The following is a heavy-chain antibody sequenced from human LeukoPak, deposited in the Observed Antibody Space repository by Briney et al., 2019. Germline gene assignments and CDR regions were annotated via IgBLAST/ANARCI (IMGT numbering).Heavy chain of an antibody. CDR2: INPNSGGT. CDR1: GYTFTGYY. V-gene: IGHV1-2*02. J-gene: IGHJ6*02. CDR3: AGSVVVDYYYGMDV. Sequence: ASVKVSCKASGYTFTGYYMHWVREAPGQGLEWMGWINPNSGGTNYAQKLQGRVTMTTDTSTSTAYMELRSLRSDDTAVYYCAGSVVVDYYYGMDVWGQGTTVTVSS. D-gene: IGHD2-2*01.